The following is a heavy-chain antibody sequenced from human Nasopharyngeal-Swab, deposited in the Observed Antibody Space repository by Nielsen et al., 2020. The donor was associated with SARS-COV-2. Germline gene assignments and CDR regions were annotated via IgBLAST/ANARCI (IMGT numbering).Heavy chain of an antibody. V-gene: IGHV5-51*01. CDR2: IYPGDPDP. D-gene: IGHD2-8*02. CDR3: ARPCRGTTGGACYTGGDYYHYNMNV. Sequence: VRQMPGKGLEWMGIIYPGDPDPRYSPSFQGQVTISVDKSINTAYLQWSSLKASDTATYYCARPCRGTTGGACYTGGDYYHYNMNVWGKGTTVTVSS. J-gene: IGHJ6*03.